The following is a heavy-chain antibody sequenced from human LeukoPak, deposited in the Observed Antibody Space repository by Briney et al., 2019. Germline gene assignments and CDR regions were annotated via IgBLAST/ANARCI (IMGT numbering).Heavy chain of an antibody. CDR2: IKQDGSEK. J-gene: IGHJ4*02. CDR1: GFTFSNFW. D-gene: IGHD3-3*01. Sequence: GGSLRLSCAASGFTFSNFWMSWVRQAPGKGLEWVANIKQDGSEKNYVDSVKGRFTISRDNAKNSLYLQMNSLRAEDTAVYYCARPDFFSGYYRGYFDNWGQGTLVTVSS. V-gene: IGHV3-7*05. CDR3: ARPDFFSGYYRGYFDN.